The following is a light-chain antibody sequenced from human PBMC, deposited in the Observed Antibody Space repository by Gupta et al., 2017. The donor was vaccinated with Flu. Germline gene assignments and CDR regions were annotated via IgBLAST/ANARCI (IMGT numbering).Light chain of an antibody. V-gene: IGKV1-39*01. CDR1: QSISSY. CDR2: AAS. CDR3: QQSYSTPLT. Sequence: GDRVTITCRASQSISSYLNWYQQKPGKAPKLLIYAASSLQSGVPSRFSGSGSGTDFTLTISSLQPEDFATYYCQQSYSTPLTFGGGTKVEIK. J-gene: IGKJ4*01.